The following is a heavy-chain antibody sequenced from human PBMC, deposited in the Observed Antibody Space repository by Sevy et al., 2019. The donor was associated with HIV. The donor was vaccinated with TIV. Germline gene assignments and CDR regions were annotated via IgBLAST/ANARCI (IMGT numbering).Heavy chain of an antibody. V-gene: IGHV3-53*01. J-gene: IGHJ3*02. D-gene: IGHD3-16*01. CDR3: GRISDSTAYPDAFDI. CDR2: IYSGGRT. Sequence: GGSLRLSCAASGFTVSSDYMSWVRQAPGKGLECVSVIYSGGRTHYADSVKGRFTISRDNPKNTVHLQMNSLRVEDTAVYFCGRISDSTAYPDAFDIWGHGTMVTVSS. CDR1: GFTVSSDY.